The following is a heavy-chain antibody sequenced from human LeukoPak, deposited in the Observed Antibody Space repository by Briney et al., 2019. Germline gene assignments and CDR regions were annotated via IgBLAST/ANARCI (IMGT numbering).Heavy chain of an antibody. CDR3: ARNLYDSSGPDAFDI. D-gene: IGHD3-22*01. J-gene: IGHJ3*02. CDR2: IIPILGIA. CDR1: GGTFSSYA. V-gene: IGHV1-69*04. Sequence: ASVKVSCKASGGTFSSYAISWVRQAPGQGLEWMGRIIPILGIANYAQKFQGRVTITADKSTSTAYMELSSLRSEDTAVYYCARNLYDSSGPDAFDIWGQGTMVTVSS.